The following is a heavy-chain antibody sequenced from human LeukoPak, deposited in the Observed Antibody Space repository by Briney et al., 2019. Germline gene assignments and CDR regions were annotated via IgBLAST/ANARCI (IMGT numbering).Heavy chain of an antibody. J-gene: IGHJ4*02. Sequence: SETLSLTCTVSGGSVSSSIYDWGWIRQPPGKGLEWIGSIYYSGSTSYNPYLKSRVTISVDTSKNQFSLKLTSVTDADTAVYYCASRNDILTDYVFDFWGQGTLVTVSS. V-gene: IGHV4-39*01. D-gene: IGHD3-9*01. CDR1: GGSVSSSIYD. CDR3: ASRNDILTDYVFDF. CDR2: IYYSGST.